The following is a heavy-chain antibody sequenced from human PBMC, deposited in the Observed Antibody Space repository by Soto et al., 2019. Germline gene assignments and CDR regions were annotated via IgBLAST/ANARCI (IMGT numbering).Heavy chain of an antibody. Sequence: ASVKVSCKASGDSVSNDYLHWVRQAPGQGFEWLGLISPFGGATAYAQRFEGRVTVTMDKSSTTFYLELSSLRSDDTAVYYCAKGRGGKTVANFGMDVWGQGVTVTVS. CDR2: ISPFGGAT. V-gene: IGHV1-46*01. CDR3: AKGRGGKTVANFGMDV. CDR1: GDSVSNDY. D-gene: IGHD3-16*01. J-gene: IGHJ6*02.